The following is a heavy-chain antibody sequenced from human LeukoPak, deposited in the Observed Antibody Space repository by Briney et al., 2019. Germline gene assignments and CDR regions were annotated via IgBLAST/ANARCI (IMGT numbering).Heavy chain of an antibody. V-gene: IGHV4-39*01. D-gene: IGHD2-15*01. Sequence: SETLSLTCTVSGGSVSSSSYHWGWIRQPPGKGLEWIGSVFYSGSAYYNPSLKSRVTMSVDTSKNQFSLKLSSVIAADTAVYYCARLWSTDCSGGSCPHQPNYWGQGTLVTVSS. J-gene: IGHJ4*02. CDR1: GGSVSSSSYH. CDR2: VFYSGSA. CDR3: ARLWSTDCSGGSCPHQPNY.